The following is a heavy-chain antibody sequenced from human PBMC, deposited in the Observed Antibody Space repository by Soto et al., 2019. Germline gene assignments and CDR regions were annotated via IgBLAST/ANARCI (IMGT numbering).Heavy chain of an antibody. V-gene: IGHV4-31*03. D-gene: IGHD5-12*01. CDR2: IYYSGST. Sequence: QVQLQESGPGLVKPSQTLSLTCTVSGGSISSGGYYWSWIRQHPGKGLEWIGYIYYSGSTYYNPSLKSRVTISVDTAKNQFALKLSSVTAADTAVYDGARGGFYYYDMDVWGKGTTLTVS. CDR1: GGSISSGGYY. J-gene: IGHJ6*03. CDR3: ARGGFYYYDMDV.